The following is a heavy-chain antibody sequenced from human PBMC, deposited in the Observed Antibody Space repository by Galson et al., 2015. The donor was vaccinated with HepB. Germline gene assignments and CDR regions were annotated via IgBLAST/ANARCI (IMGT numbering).Heavy chain of an antibody. Sequence: SLRLSCAASGFTSSSYAMHWVRQAPGKGLEYVSAISSNGGSTYYADSVKGRFTISRDNSKNTLYLQMSSLRAEDTAVYYCVRSPASSSITHHDYWGQGTLVTVSS. CDR2: ISSNGGST. CDR1: GFTSSSYA. CDR3: VRSPASSSITHHDY. D-gene: IGHD6-6*01. V-gene: IGHV3-64D*06. J-gene: IGHJ4*02.